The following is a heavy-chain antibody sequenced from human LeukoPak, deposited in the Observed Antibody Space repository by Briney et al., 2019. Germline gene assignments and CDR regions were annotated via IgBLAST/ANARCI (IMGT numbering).Heavy chain of an antibody. CDR2: ISGSSNYI. Sequence: GGSLRLSCAASGFSFSDYTMNWVRLAPGKGLEWVSSISGSSNYIYYADSVKGRFTISRDNAKKSLYLQMNSLRAEDTAVYYCAGRFTVITDWYFDLWGRGTLVTVSS. CDR1: GFSFSDYT. D-gene: IGHD4-17*01. J-gene: IGHJ2*01. V-gene: IGHV3-21*01. CDR3: AGRFTVITDWYFDL.